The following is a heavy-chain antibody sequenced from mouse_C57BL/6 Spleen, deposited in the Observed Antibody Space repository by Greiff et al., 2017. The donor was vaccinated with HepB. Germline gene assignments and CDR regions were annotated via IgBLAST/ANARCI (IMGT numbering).Heavy chain of an antibody. D-gene: IGHD2-4*01. J-gene: IGHJ4*01. V-gene: IGHV1-64*01. CDR3: ARLHYDFYYAMDY. Sequence: QVQLQQPGAELVKPGASVKLSCKASGYTFTSYWMHWVKQRPGQGLEWIGMIHPNSGSTNYNEKFKSKATLTVDKSSSTAYMQLSSLTSEDSAVYYCARLHYDFYYAMDYWGQGTSVTVSS. CDR1: GYTFTSYW. CDR2: IHPNSGST.